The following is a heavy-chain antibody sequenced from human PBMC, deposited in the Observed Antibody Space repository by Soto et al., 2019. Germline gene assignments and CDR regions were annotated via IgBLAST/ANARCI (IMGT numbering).Heavy chain of an antibody. V-gene: IGHV4-30-2*01. CDR2: IYHSGST. J-gene: IGHJ4*02. CDR3: ARAGDSSGPVALGY. Sequence: SETLSLTCTVSGGSISSSSWSWIRQPPGKGLEWIGYIYHSGSTYYNPSLKSRVTISVDRSKNQFSLKLSSVTAADTAVYYCARAGDSSGPVALGYWGQGTLVTVSS. D-gene: IGHD6-19*01. CDR1: GGSISSSS.